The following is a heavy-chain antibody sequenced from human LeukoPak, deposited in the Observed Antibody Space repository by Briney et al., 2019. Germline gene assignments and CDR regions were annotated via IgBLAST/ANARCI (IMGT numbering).Heavy chain of an antibody. D-gene: IGHD5-18*01. CDR2: IIPIFGTA. CDR3: ARCRINRDTAMAGAVITYYYYMDV. CDR1: GYTFTSYG. Sequence: ASVKVSCKASGYTFTSYGISWVRQAPGQGLEWMGGIIPIFGTANYAQKFQGRVTITADESTSTAYMELSSLRSEDTAVYYCARCRINRDTAMAGAVITYYYYMDVWGKGTTVTVSS. V-gene: IGHV1-69*13. J-gene: IGHJ6*03.